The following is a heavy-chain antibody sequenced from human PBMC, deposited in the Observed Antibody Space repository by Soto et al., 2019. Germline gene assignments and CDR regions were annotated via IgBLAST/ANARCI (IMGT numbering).Heavy chain of an antibody. CDR1: GGSFSGYS. V-gene: IGHV4-34*01. D-gene: IGHD4-17*01. CDR2: INGGGSA. J-gene: IGHJ5*02. Sequence: SETLSLTCAVHGGSFSGYSWTWIRQSPGKGLEWIGQINGGGSANYHPSLKSRVTISVDTSKSQFSLKLSSVTAADTAVYYCARHGERTIRSLNWFDPWGQGTLVTVS. CDR3: ARHGERTIRSLNWFDP.